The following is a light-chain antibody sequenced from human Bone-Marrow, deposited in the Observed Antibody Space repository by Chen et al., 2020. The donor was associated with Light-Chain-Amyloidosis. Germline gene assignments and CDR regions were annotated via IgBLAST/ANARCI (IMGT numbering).Light chain of an antibody. CDR2: RDT. CDR3: QSADSSGTYEVI. V-gene: IGLV3-25*03. CDR1: DLPTKY. J-gene: IGLJ2*01. Sequence: SYELTQPPSLSVSPGQTPRVTRAGDDLPTKYAYWYQQKPGPAPVLVIHRDTERPSGISERFSGSSSGTTATLTISGVQAEDEADYHCQSADSSGTYEVIFGGGTKLTVL.